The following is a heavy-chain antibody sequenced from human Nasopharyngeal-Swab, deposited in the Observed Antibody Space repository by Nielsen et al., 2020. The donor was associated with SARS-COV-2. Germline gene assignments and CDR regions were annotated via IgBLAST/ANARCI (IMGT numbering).Heavy chain of an antibody. CDR2: FSYSGST. J-gene: IGHJ4*02. CDR3: ARLETRLYVPYYFDY. D-gene: IGHD4-23*01. Sequence: RQAPGKGLEWIGSFSYSGSTYYNPSLKSRVTISVDTSKNQFSLKLSSVTAADTSVFFCARLETRLYVPYYFDYWGQGTLVTVSS. V-gene: IGHV4-39*01.